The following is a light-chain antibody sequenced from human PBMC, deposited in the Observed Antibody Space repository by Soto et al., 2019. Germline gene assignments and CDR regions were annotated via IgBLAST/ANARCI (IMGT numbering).Light chain of an antibody. CDR2: GAS. V-gene: IGKV3-15*01. CDR3: QQSNNWPYT. Sequence: EILMTQSPATLSVSPGERATLSCRASQSVSHNLAWYQQKPGQAPRLLFYGASTTATGIPARFSGSGSGTDFTLTISSLQSEDFAVYYCQQSNNWPYTFGQVTKLEIK. J-gene: IGKJ2*01. CDR1: QSVSHN.